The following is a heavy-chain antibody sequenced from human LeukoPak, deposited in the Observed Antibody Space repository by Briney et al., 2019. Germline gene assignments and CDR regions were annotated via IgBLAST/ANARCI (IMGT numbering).Heavy chain of an antibody. D-gene: IGHD1-26*01. CDR2: ISAYNGNT. V-gene: IGHV1-18*01. CDR3: ARDMGYSGSYSAFDI. Sequence: GASVKVSCKASGYTFTSYGISWVRQAPGQGLEWMGWISAYNGNTNYAQKLQGRVTTTTDTSTSTAYMELRSLRSDDTAVYYCARDMGYSGSYSAFDIWGQGTMVTVSS. CDR1: GYTFTSYG. J-gene: IGHJ3*02.